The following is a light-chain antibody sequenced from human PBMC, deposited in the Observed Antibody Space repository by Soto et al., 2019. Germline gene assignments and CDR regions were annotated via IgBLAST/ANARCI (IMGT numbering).Light chain of an antibody. V-gene: IGKV2-28*01. J-gene: IGKJ1*01. Sequence: DVVMTQSPLSLPVTPAGQTSISLRVVQILLHRNGYNYLDWYLQKPVQSPEFLIYLGSNRASGVPDRFTGSGSGTDFTLNISRVEAEDVGVYYGMQALQIQTFGQGTKVDIK. CDR1: QILLHRNGYNY. CDR2: LGS. CDR3: MQALQIQT.